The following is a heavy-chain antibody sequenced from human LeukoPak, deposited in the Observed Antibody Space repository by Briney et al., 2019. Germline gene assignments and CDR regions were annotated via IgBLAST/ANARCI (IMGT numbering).Heavy chain of an antibody. D-gene: IGHD6-19*01. J-gene: IGHJ4*02. CDR1: GGSISSSSYY. V-gene: IGHV4-39*01. CDR3: ATTSPSAYSSGWRKGDY. CDR2: IYYSGST. Sequence: SETLSLTCTVSGGSISSSSYYWGWIRQPPGKGLEWIGSIYYSGSTYYNPSLKSRVTISVDTSKNQFSLKLSSVTAADTAVYYCATTSPSAYSSGWRKGDYWGQGTLVTVSS.